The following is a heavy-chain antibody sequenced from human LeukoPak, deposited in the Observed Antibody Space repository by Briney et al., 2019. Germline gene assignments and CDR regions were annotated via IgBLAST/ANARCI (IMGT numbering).Heavy chain of an antibody. Sequence: GGSLRLSCAASGFTVSSNYMSWVRQVPGKGLEWVANIKQDGSEKYYVDSVKGRFTISRDNAKNSLYLQMNSLGVEDTAVYYCARRGTSSSWAHFDYWGQGTLVTVSS. D-gene: IGHD6-13*01. CDR3: ARRGTSSSWAHFDY. CDR1: GFTVSSNY. V-gene: IGHV3-7*03. CDR2: IKQDGSEK. J-gene: IGHJ4*02.